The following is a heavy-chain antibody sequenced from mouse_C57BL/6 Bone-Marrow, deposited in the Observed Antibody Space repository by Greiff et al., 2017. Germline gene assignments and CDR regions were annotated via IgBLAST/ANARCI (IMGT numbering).Heavy chain of an antibody. CDR2: IDPSDSYT. V-gene: IGHV1-50*01. CDR1: GYTFTSYW. CDR3: APIYYYGSSYEKSDY. D-gene: IGHD1-1*01. J-gene: IGHJ2*01. Sequence: QVQLQQPGAELVKPGASVKLSCKASGYTFTSYWMQWVKQRPGQGLEWIGEIDPSDSYTNYNQKFKGKATLTVDTSSSTAYMQLSSLTSEDSAVYYCAPIYYYGSSYEKSDYWGQGTTLTVSS.